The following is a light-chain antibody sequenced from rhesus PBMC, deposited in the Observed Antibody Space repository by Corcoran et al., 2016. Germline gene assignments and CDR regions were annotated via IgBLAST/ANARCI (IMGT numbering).Light chain of an antibody. Sequence: DIQMTQSPSPLSASVGHRVTITRRASENVNNYVNWYKPKPGKAPKLLIYKASTLQIGVPSKYIGSGSGTDYTFTIRSLQPEDVATYYCLHGYGPTLYGFSQGTKV. V-gene: IGKV1-74*01. CDR2: KAS. J-gene: IGKJ2*01. CDR3: LHGYGPTLYG. CDR1: ENVNNY.